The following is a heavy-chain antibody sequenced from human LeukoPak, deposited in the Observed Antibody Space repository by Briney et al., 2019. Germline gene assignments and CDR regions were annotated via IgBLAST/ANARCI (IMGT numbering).Heavy chain of an antibody. V-gene: IGHV4-39*01. J-gene: IGHJ4*02. CDR2: IYYSGST. Sequence: SETLSLTCTVSGGSISSSSYYWGWIRQPPGKGLEWIGSIYYSGSTYYNPSLKSRVTISVDTSKKQFSLKPSSVTAADTAVYYCARHGGEEDYIWGSPKLDYWGQGTLVTVSS. D-gene: IGHD3-16*01. CDR3: ARHGGEEDYIWGSPKLDY. CDR1: GGSISSSSYY.